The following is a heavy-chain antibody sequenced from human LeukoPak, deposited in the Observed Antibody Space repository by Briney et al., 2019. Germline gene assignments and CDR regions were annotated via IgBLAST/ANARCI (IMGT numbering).Heavy chain of an antibody. J-gene: IGHJ4*02. CDR2: IYYSGST. CDR3: ARLTRVGEGY. Sequence: PSETLSLTXTVSGGSISSSSYYWGWIRQPPGKGLEWIGSIYYSGSTYYNPSLKSRVTISVDTSKNQFSLKLSSVTAADTAVYYCARLTRVGEGYWGQGTLVTVSS. V-gene: IGHV4-39*01. D-gene: IGHD1-26*01. CDR1: GGSISSSSYY.